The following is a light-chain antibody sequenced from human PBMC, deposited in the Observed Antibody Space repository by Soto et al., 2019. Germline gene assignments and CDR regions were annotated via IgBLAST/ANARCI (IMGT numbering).Light chain of an antibody. Sequence: EVVMTQSPATLSVSPGERATLSCRASQSVSSSLAWYQQKPGQTPRLLIYDTSIRATGVPARFSGSGSGTDFSLTISRLEPEDFAVYFCQQYGSSPVTFGGGTKVDI. V-gene: IGKV3-20*01. CDR1: QSVSSS. CDR3: QQYGSSPVT. J-gene: IGKJ4*01. CDR2: DTS.